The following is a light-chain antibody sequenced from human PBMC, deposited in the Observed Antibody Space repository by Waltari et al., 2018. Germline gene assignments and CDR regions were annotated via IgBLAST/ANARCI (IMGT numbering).Light chain of an antibody. CDR2: DVS. CDR1: SSDVGGYNY. J-gene: IGLJ2*01. V-gene: IGLV2-11*01. CDR3: CSYAGSYTLV. Sequence: QSALTQPRSVSGSPGQSVTISCTGTSSDVGGYNYVSWYQQHPGKAPKLMIYDVSKRPSGVPDRFSGSKSGNTASLTIPGLPAEDEADYYCCSYAGSYTLVFGGGTKLTVL.